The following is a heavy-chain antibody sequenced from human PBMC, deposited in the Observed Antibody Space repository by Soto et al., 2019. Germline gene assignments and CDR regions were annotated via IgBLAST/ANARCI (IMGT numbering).Heavy chain of an antibody. D-gene: IGHD6-13*01. J-gene: IGHJ6*02. V-gene: IGHV3-66*04. Sequence: PGGSLRLSCAASGFTVSSNYMSWVRQAPGKGLEWVSVIFTGGSTYYANSVKGRFTISRDNSKNTLYLQMSSLRAEDTAVYYCARRQISPPTRGAASARGAMDVWGQGTTVTVSS. CDR1: GFTVSSNY. CDR2: IFTGGST. CDR3: ARRQISPPTRGAASARGAMDV.